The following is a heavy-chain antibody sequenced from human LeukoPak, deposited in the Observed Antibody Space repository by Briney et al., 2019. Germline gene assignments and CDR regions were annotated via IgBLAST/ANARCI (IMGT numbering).Heavy chain of an antibody. Sequence: GGSLRLSCAASGFIFNNYWMHWVRQAPGKGLEWVSRINSDGSSTDDADSVKGRITTSRDNARNTLYLQTSARRDEDTAVYYCVRDLLYGTGYQRFDFWGQGTLVTVSS. CDR1: GFIFNNYW. CDR2: INSDGSST. J-gene: IGHJ4*02. D-gene: IGHD2-2*01. CDR3: VRDLLYGTGYQRFDF. V-gene: IGHV3-74*01.